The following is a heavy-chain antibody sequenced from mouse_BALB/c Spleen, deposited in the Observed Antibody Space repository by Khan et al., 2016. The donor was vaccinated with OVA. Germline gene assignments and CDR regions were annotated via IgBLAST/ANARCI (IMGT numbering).Heavy chain of an antibody. J-gene: IGHJ2*01. CDR3: ARLEDI. Sequence: QVQLKESGPGLVAPSQSLSITCTVSGFSLTSYCVHWVRQPPGKGLEWLGVIWAGGSPNYHSALMSILSFSKDNSKIQVFLKMNSLQTDDTAMYYCARLEDIGGQGTTLTVSS. V-gene: IGHV2-9*02. CDR1: GFSLTSYC. CDR2: IWAGGSP. D-gene: IGHD1-3*01.